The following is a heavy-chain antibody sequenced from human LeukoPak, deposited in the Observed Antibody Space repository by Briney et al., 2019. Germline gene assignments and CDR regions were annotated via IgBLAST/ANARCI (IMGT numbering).Heavy chain of an antibody. Sequence: GASVKVSCKASGGTFSSYAISWVRQAPGQGLKWMGGIIPIFGTANYAQKFQGRVTITADESTSTAYMELSSLRSEDTAVYYCASSRGYSYGPYFDYWGQGTLVTVSS. CDR2: IIPIFGTA. J-gene: IGHJ4*02. CDR3: ASSRGYSYGPYFDY. V-gene: IGHV1-69*13. CDR1: GGTFSSYA. D-gene: IGHD5-18*01.